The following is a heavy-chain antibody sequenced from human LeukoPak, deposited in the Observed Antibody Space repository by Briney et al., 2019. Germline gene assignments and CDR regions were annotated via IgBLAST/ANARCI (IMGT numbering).Heavy chain of an antibody. D-gene: IGHD3-22*01. CDR3: AKHDSEGYGDFDY. Sequence: GGSLRLSCAATGFTFSNYDMSWVRQAPGMGLEWVSAISGSGGRTWYADSVKGRFTITRDNFKNTLYLQMNSLRAEDTAVYYCAKHDSEGYGDFDYWGQGSQVTVSS. CDR1: GFTFSNYD. J-gene: IGHJ4*02. CDR2: ISGSGGRT. V-gene: IGHV3-23*01.